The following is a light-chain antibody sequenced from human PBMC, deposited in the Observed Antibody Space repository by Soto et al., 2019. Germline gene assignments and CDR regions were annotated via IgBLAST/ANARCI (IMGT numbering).Light chain of an antibody. V-gene: IGKV3-20*01. CDR2: GAS. CDR3: QQYGKT. CDR1: QSVGSK. J-gene: IGKJ1*01. Sequence: EIVLTHSPATLSLSPWEIATLSCRASQSVGSKLAWYQQKPGQAPRLLIYGASSRATGIPDRFSGSGSGTDFTLTISRLEPEDFAVYYCQQYGKTFGQGTKVDIK.